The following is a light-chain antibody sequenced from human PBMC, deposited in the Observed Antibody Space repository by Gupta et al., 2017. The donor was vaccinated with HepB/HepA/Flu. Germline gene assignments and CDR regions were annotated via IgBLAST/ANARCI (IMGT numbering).Light chain of an antibody. CDR3: SAWDSSLSAWV. V-gene: IGLV10-54*04. CDR1: RNNVGYQG. CDR2: RNN. Sequence: QAXLTQPXSVSKGXGQTATLTCTGNRNNVGYQGAAWLQQHQGHPPKLLSYRNNNRPSGISERFSASRSGDTDTLTITGLQPEDEADYYCSAWDSSLSAWVFGGGTKLTVL. J-gene: IGLJ3*02.